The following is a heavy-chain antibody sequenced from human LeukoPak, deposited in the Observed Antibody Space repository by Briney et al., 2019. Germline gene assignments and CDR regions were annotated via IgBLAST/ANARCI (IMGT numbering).Heavy chain of an antibody. D-gene: IGHD6-6*01. CDR2: IYYSGST. CDR1: GGSISSYY. CDR3: ARVLGIAARPRWFDP. V-gene: IGHV4-59*01. Sequence: PSETLSLTCTVSGGSISSYYWGWIRQPPGKGLEWIGYIYYSGSTNYNPSLKSRVTISVDTSKNQFSLKLSSVTAADTAVYYCARVLGIAARPRWFDPWGQGTLVTVSS. J-gene: IGHJ5*02.